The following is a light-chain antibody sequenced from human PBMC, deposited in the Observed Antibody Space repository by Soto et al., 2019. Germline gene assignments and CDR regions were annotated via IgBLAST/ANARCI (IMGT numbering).Light chain of an antibody. V-gene: IGLV2-14*03. CDR3: SSYSSSSTVRYV. CDR2: DVN. J-gene: IGLJ1*01. CDR1: SSDVGGYNY. Sequence: QSVLTQPASVSGSPGQSITISCTGTSSDVGGYNYISWYQQHPGKGPKLMIYDVNNRPSGVSNRFSGSKSGNTASLTISGLQAEDEADYYCSSYSSSSTVRYVFGTGTKVTVL.